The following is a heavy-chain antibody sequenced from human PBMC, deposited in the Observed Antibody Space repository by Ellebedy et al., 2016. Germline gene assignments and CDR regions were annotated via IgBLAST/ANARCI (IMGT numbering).Heavy chain of an antibody. CDR1: GFTLSDYS. Sequence: ESLKLSXAASGFTLSDYSMNWVRQSPGKGLEWIGSLDSSGGTYYNPSLKSRLTMSVDTSQNQFSLRLRSVTAADTAVYYCARKGGSFIVDFFDYWGQGTLVTVSS. V-gene: IGHV4-34*01. CDR2: LDSSGGT. J-gene: IGHJ4*02. D-gene: IGHD1-26*01. CDR3: ARKGGSFIVDFFDY.